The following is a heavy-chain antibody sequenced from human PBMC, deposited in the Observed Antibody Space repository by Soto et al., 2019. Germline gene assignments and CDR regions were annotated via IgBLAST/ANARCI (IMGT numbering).Heavy chain of an antibody. CDR3: VTGFR. CDR1: GFSFSNSW. J-gene: IGHJ4*02. V-gene: IGHV3-74*01. CDR2: INEDGRMT. Sequence: EVQLVESGGGLVQPGGSLRLSCAASGFSFSNSWMYCVRQAPGKGLVWVSRINEDGRMTGHADSVRGRFTISRDNAKNSLYLQMNSLRAEDTAVYYCVTGFRWGQGTLVTVSS.